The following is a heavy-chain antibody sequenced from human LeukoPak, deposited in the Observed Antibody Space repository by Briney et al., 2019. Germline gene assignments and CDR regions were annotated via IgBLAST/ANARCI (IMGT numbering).Heavy chain of an antibody. V-gene: IGHV3-33*01. Sequence: PGRSLRLSCAASGFTFSSYGMHWVRQAPGKGLEWVAVIWYDGSNKYYADSVKGRFTISRDNSKNTLYLQMNSLRAEDTAVYYCARTVIAVAGSAFDIWGQGTMVTVSS. CDR1: GFTFSSYG. CDR3: ARTVIAVAGSAFDI. J-gene: IGHJ3*02. D-gene: IGHD6-19*01. CDR2: IWYDGSNK.